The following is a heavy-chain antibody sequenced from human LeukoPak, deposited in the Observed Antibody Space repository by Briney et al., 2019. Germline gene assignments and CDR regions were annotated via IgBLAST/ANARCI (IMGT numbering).Heavy chain of an antibody. CDR1: GYTFTGYY. CDR2: INPNSGGT. V-gene: IGHV1-2*02. Sequence: GASVKVSCKASGYTFTGYYMHWVRQAPGQGLEWMGWINPNSGGTNYAQKFQGRVTMTRDTSISTAYMELSRLRSDDTAVYYCARNVVRGVITPYDYWGQGTLVTVSS. CDR3: ARNVVRGVITPYDY. D-gene: IGHD3-10*01. J-gene: IGHJ4*02.